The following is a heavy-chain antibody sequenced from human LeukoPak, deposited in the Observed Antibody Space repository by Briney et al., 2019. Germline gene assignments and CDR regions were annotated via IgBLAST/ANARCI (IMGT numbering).Heavy chain of an antibody. V-gene: IGHV4-34*01. CDR3: ARVLYTNYDFWSGSHFDY. CDR2: INHSGST. D-gene: IGHD3-3*01. J-gene: IGHJ4*02. Sequence: SETLSLTCAVYGGSFSGYYWSWIRRPPGKGLEWIGEINHSGSTNYNPSLKSRVTISVDTSKNQFSLKVSSVPAADTAVSYCARVLYTNYDFWSGSHFDYWGQGTLVTVSS. CDR1: GGSFSGYY.